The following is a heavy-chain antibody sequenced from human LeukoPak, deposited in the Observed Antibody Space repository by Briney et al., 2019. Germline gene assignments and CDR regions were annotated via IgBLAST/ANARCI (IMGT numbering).Heavy chain of an antibody. V-gene: IGHV3-33*01. CDR3: AREAEIAVSYYFDY. Sequence: GGSLRLSCAASGFPFNSYGMHWVRQAPGKGLEWVAVIWYDGNDKFYADSVKGRFTISRDNSKNTLYLQMDSLRAEDTAVYYCAREAEIAVSYYFDYWGQGTLVTVSS. CDR2: IWYDGNDK. CDR1: GFPFNSYG. D-gene: IGHD6-19*01. J-gene: IGHJ4*02.